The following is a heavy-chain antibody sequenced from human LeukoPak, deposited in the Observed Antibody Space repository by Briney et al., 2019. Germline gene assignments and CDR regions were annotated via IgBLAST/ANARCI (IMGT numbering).Heavy chain of an antibody. Sequence: SETLSLTCTVSGGSISSSSYYWGWIRQPPGKGLEWIGSIYYSGSTYYNPSLKSRVTISVDTSKNQFSLKLSSVTAADTAVYYCAITSIAARQTRGWFDPWGQGTLVTVSS. CDR2: IYYSGST. V-gene: IGHV4-39*01. CDR1: GGSISSSSYY. J-gene: IGHJ5*02. D-gene: IGHD6-6*01. CDR3: AITSIAARQTRGWFDP.